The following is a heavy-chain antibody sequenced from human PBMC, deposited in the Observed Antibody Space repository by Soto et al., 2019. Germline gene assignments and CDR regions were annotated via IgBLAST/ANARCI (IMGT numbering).Heavy chain of an antibody. J-gene: IGHJ5*01. CDR2: IWYDGGNK. V-gene: IGHV3-33*01. Sequence: QVQLVESGGGVVQPGRSLRLSCAASGFTFSSYGMNWVRQAPGKGLEWVAVIWYDGGNKFYADSVKGRFTISRDQSNKTVHLQMNSLRGEDTAVYYCVRDAVEGATKGGNYWFDSWGQGTLVTVSS. CDR1: GFTFSSYG. D-gene: IGHD1-26*01. CDR3: VRDAVEGATKGGNYWFDS.